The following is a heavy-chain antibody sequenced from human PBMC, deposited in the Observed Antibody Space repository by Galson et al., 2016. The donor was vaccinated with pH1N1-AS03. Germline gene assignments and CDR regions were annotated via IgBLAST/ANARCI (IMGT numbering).Heavy chain of an antibody. CDR1: GFTFNKYV. Sequence: SLRLSCAGSGFTFNKYVMHWVRQAPGKGLEYVSGVYPNGVSPHYADSVKDRFTISRDNSKNTLSLQMSSLTTEATAVYYCVKDLTGWGAFDFWGRGTMVTVS. CDR2: VYPNGVSP. J-gene: IGHJ3*01. D-gene: IGHD6-19*01. CDR3: VKDLTGWGAFDF. V-gene: IGHV3-64D*06.